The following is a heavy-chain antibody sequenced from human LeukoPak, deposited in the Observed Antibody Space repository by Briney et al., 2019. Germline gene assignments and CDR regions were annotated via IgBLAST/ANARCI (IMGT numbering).Heavy chain of an antibody. CDR3: ARRMHDGRGYYYLDS. Sequence: SETLSLTCTVSGGSLSSGNYYWAWIRHPPGKGLECIGRIHNSGSTFYSPSFKSAVTISVDTSKNQLSLELSSVTAADTAVYYCARRMHDGRGYYYLDSWGQGTLVTVSS. J-gene: IGHJ4*02. V-gene: IGHV4-39*01. CDR1: GGSLSSGNYY. CDR2: IHNSGST. D-gene: IGHD3-22*01.